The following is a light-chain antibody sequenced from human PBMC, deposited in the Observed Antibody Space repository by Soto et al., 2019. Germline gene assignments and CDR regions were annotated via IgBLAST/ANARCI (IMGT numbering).Light chain of an antibody. CDR3: QQYGSSPPVT. CDR1: QSVSSY. V-gene: IGKV3-20*01. CDR2: GAS. Sequence: EIVLTQSPATLSLSPGERATLSCRASQSVSSYLAWYQQKPGQPPRLLIYGASSRATGIPDRFSGSGSGTDFTLTISRLEPEDFAVYYCQQYGSSPPVTFGGGTKVEIK. J-gene: IGKJ4*01.